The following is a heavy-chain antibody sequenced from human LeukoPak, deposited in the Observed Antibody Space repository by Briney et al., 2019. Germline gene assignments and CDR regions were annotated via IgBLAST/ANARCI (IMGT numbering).Heavy chain of an antibody. CDR2: ISSSSSYI. CDR1: GFTFSSYS. V-gene: IGHV3-21*01. J-gene: IGHJ4*02. CDR3: ARGLISSGYSPYFDY. Sequence: PGGSLRLSCAASGFTFSSYSMNWVRQAPGKGLEWVSSISSSSSYIYYADSVKGRFTISRDNAKNSLYLQMNSLRAEDTAVYYCARGLISSGYSPYFDYWGQGTLVTVSS. D-gene: IGHD3-22*01.